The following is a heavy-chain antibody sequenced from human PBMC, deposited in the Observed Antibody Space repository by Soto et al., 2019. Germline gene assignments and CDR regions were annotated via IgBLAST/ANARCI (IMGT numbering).Heavy chain of an antibody. V-gene: IGHV3-30-3*01. D-gene: IGHD1-1*01. CDR2: ISYDGSNK. CDR1: GFTFSSYA. J-gene: IGHJ4*02. CDR3: ARDTTAETGPPNFDY. Sequence: GGSLRLSCAASGFTFSSYAMHWVRQAPGKGLEWVAVISYDGSNKYYADSVKGRFTISRDNSKNTLYLQMNSLRAEDTALYYRARDTTAETGPPNFDYWGKGTPVTVSS.